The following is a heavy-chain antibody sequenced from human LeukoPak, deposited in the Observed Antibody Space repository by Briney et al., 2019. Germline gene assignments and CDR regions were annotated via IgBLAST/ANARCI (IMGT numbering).Heavy chain of an antibody. Sequence: SETLSLTCTVSGDSISSSSYYWAWIRQPPGKGLEWIGAIYYNGRTFYNPSLESRVTISVDTSKNQFPLKLTSVTAADTAVYYCARRSGRTPNYFDPWGQGTLVTVSS. J-gene: IGHJ5*02. V-gene: IGHV4-39*01. CDR1: GDSISSSSYY. CDR3: ARRSGRTPNYFDP. D-gene: IGHD6-25*01. CDR2: IYYNGRT.